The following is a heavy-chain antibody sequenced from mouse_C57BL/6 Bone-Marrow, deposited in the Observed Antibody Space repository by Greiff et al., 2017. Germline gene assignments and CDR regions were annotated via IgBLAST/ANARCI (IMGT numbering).Heavy chain of an antibody. CDR3: ARARAYYYGSSAFDY. J-gene: IGHJ2*01. CDR1: GYSFTSYY. Sequence: VQLQQSGPELVKPGASVKISCKASGYSFTSYYIHWVKQRPGQGLEWIGWIYPGSGNTKYNEKFKGKATLTADTSSSTAYMQLSSLTSEDSAVYYCARARAYYYGSSAFDYWGQGTTLTVSS. V-gene: IGHV1-66*01. CDR2: IYPGSGNT. D-gene: IGHD1-1*01.